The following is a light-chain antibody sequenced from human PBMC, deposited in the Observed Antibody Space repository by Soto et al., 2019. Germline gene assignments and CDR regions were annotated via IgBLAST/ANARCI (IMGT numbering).Light chain of an antibody. CDR3: SSYAGTNNLGV. Sequence: QSALTQPPSASGSPGQSVTISCTGTSSEIGGYNFVSWYQQHPGKAPKLIIYEVNKRPSGVPDRFSGSKSGNTASLTVSGLQADDEGDYYCSSYAGTNNLGVFGGGTQLTVL. J-gene: IGLJ3*02. V-gene: IGLV2-8*01. CDR2: EVN. CDR1: SSEIGGYNF.